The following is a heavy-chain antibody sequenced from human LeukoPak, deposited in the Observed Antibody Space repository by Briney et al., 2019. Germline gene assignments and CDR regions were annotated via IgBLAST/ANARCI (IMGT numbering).Heavy chain of an antibody. CDR3: ANRLPRGLYDAFDV. CDR2: ISGSGGST. V-gene: IGHV3-23*01. Sequence: GGSLRLSCAASGFTFSSYAMSWVRQAPGKGLEWVSTISGSGGSTYHVDSVKGRFTISRDNSKNTLYLQMNSLRAEDTAVYYCANRLPRGLYDAFDVWGQGTMVTVSS. D-gene: IGHD3-10*01. CDR1: GFTFSSYA. J-gene: IGHJ3*01.